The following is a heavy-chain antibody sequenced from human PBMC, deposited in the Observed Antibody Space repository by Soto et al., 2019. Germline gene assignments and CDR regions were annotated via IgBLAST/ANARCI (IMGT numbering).Heavy chain of an antibody. V-gene: IGHV3-7*01. J-gene: IGHJ4*02. CDR1: GFTFSTSW. CDR3: TRYLDF. Sequence: GVLRLSCAASGFTFSTSWMDWVRQTPGKGLEWVANINQDGSEKNYVDSMKGRFTISRDNAKNSLFLQMSSLTAEDSGLYYCTRYLDFWGQGTLVTVSS. CDR2: INQDGSEK.